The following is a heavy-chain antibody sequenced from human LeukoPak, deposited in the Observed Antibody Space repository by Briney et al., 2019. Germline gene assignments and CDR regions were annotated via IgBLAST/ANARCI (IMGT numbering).Heavy chain of an antibody. J-gene: IGHJ4*02. Sequence: GGSLRLSCAASGFTFSSYGMHWVRQAPGKGLEWVAFIRYDGSNKYYADSVKGRFTISRDNSKNTLYLQMNSLRAEDTAVYYCAKDLDWVVPAAMHYWGQGNLVTVSS. CDR3: AKDLDWVVPAAMHY. CDR2: IRYDGSNK. CDR1: GFTFSSYG. D-gene: IGHD2-2*01. V-gene: IGHV3-30*02.